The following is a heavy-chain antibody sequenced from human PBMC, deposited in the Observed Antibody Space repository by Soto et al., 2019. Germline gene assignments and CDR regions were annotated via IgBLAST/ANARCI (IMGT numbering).Heavy chain of an antibody. CDR2: IWYDGSSQ. CDR1: GFTFSKYG. CDR3: ARDAIDSVFDC. J-gene: IGHJ4*02. V-gene: IGHV3-33*01. Sequence: QVLLVESGGGVVQPGMSLRLSCAASGFTFSKYGIHWVRQAPGKGLEWVGFIWYDGSSQYYADSVKGRFTISRDNSKNTVSLQMNSLRVEDTAVYYCARDAIDSVFDCWSQGTLVSVSS.